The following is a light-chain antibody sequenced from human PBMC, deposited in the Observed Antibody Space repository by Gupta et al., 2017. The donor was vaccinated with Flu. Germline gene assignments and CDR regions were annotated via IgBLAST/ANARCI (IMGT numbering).Light chain of an antibody. Sequence: SYVLTPPPSVSVAPGQPARISCGGNDTITKRVHWYQQKVGQAPVLVVYDDRLRPSGIPGRFSGSNSGSPATLTISRVAAEDEADYFCQVWDSSSEHPVFGGGTKLTVL. CDR2: DDR. V-gene: IGLV3-21*02. CDR3: QVWDSSSEHPV. CDR1: DTITKR. J-gene: IGLJ2*01.